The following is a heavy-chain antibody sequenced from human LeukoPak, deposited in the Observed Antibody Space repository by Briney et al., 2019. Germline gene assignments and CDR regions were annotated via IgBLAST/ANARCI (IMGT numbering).Heavy chain of an antibody. CDR3: ARKAIDLVVAYNWFDP. CDR2: INHSGST. Sequence: SETLSLTWAVYGGSFSGYYWSWIRQPPGKGLEWIGEINHSGSTNYNPSLKSRVTISVDTSKNQFSLKLSSVTAADTAVYYCARKAIDLVVAYNWFDPWGQGTLVTVSS. CDR1: GGSFSGYY. D-gene: IGHD2-15*01. J-gene: IGHJ5*02. V-gene: IGHV4-34*01.